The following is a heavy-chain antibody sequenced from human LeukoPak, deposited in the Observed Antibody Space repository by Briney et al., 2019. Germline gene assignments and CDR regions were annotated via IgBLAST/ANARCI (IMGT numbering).Heavy chain of an antibody. J-gene: IGHJ2*01. CDR1: GFAFSSNY. CDR3: ARDHPRYCSGGSCYSGYWYFDL. V-gene: IGHV3-66*01. D-gene: IGHD2-15*01. Sequence: PGGSLRLSCAASGFAFSSNYMSWVRQAPGKGLEWVSVIYSGGSTYYADYVKGRFTTSRENSKNTLYLQMNSLRAEDTAVYYCARDHPRYCSGGSCYSGYWYFDLWGRGTLVTVPS. CDR2: IYSGGST.